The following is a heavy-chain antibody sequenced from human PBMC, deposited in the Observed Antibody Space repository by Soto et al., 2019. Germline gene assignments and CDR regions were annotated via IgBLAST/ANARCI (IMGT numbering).Heavy chain of an antibody. CDR3: ARAQVISYDCLFDY. Sequence: ASVKVSCKASGYTFTSYGISWVRQAPGQGLEWMGWVSAYNGNTNYAQKLQGRVTMTTDTSTSTAYMELRSLRSDDTAVYYCARAQVISYDCLFDYWGQGTLVTVSS. D-gene: IGHD2-21*02. J-gene: IGHJ4*02. V-gene: IGHV1-18*01. CDR1: GYTFTSYG. CDR2: VSAYNGNT.